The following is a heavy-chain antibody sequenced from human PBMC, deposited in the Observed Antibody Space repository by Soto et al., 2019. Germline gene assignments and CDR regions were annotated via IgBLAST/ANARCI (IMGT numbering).Heavy chain of an antibody. CDR2: IIPILGIA. CDR1: GGTFSSYA. D-gene: IGHD2-2*02. CDR3: ASPRVVVPAAIYDYYYGMDV. V-gene: IGHV1-69*10. J-gene: IGHJ6*02. Sequence: ASAKVSCKASGGTFSSYAISWVRQAPGQGLEWMGGIIPILGIANYAQKFQGRVTITADKSTSTAYMELSSLRSEDTAVYYCASPRVVVPAAIYDYYYGMDVWGQGTTVTVSS.